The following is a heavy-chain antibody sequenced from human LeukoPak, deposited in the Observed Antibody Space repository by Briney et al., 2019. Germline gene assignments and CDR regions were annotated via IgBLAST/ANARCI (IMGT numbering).Heavy chain of an antibody. J-gene: IGHJ4*02. D-gene: IGHD3-9*01. CDR2: IYHSGST. CDR3: ASPGYFDWLQPFDY. CDR1: GYSISSGYY. V-gene: IGHV4-38-2*02. Sequence: SETLSLTCTVSGYSISSGYYWGWIRQPPGRGLEWIGSIYHSGSTYYNPSLKSRVTVSVDTSKNQFSLKLSSVTAADTAVYYCASPGYFDWLQPFDYWGQGTLVTVSS.